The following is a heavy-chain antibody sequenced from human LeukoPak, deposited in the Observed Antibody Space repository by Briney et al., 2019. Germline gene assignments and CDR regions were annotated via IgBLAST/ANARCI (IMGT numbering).Heavy chain of an antibody. D-gene: IGHD6-19*01. CDR2: IIPMFGTA. J-gene: IGHJ4*02. CDR3: ARVWGSSGWYSIDY. CDR1: GGTFTSYA. Sequence: VKVSCKASGGTFTSYAISWVGQAAGQGLEWMGGIIPMFGTANYAQKFQGRVTITAEESTSKAYMELSSLRSEDTAVYYCARVWGSSGWYSIDYWGQGTLVTVSS. V-gene: IGHV1-69*13.